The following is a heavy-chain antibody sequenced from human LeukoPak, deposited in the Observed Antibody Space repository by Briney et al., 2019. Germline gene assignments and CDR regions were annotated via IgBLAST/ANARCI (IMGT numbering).Heavy chain of an antibody. CDR3: AKGSADGDYLFY. Sequence: GGSLRLSCAASEFSVGSNYMTWVRQAPGKGLEWVSLIYSGGSTYYADSVKGRFTISRDNSKNTLYLQMNSLRAADTAVYYCAKGSADGDYLFYWGQGTLVTVSS. CDR2: IYSGGST. D-gene: IGHD4-17*01. CDR1: EFSVGSNY. J-gene: IGHJ4*02. V-gene: IGHV3-66*01.